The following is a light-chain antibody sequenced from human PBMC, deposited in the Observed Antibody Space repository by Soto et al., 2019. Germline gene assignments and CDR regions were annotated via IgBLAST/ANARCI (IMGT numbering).Light chain of an antibody. CDR2: GLT. Sequence: QSVLTQPASVSGSPGQSITISCTGTSSDIGAYNYVSWYQQHPGKAPKLLIYGLTNRPSGVYNRFSGSKSGNTASLTISGLQAEDDADYYCSSYTTSLTLVFGGGTKLPVL. CDR3: SSYTTSLTLV. CDR1: SSDIGAYNY. V-gene: IGLV2-14*01. J-gene: IGLJ3*02.